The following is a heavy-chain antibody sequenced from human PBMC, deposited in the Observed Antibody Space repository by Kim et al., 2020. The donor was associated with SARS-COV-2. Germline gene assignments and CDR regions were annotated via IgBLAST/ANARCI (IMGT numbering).Heavy chain of an antibody. V-gene: IGHV3-48*03. CDR1: GFTFSSYE. D-gene: IGHD6-13*01. CDR2: ISSSGSTI. Sequence: GGSLRLSCAASGFTFSSYEMNWVRQAPGKGLEWVSYISSSGSTIYYADSVKGRFTISRDNAKNSLYLQMNSLRAEDTAVYYCARTPRLGSSWAGYYYYYMAVWGKGTTVTVSS. J-gene: IGHJ6*03. CDR3: ARTPRLGSSWAGYYYYYMAV.